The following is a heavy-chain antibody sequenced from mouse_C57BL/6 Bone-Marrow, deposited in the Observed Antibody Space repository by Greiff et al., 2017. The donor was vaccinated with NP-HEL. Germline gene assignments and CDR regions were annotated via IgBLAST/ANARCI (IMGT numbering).Heavy chain of an antibody. J-gene: IGHJ2*01. CDR2: INPYNGGT. CDR1: GYTFTDYY. Sequence: SGPVLVKPGASVKMSCKASGYTFTDYYMNWVKQSHGKSLEWIGVINPYNGGTSYNQKFKGKATLTVDKSSSTAYMELNSLTSEDSAVYYCARTPHYYGSSSLFDYWGQGTTLTVSS. D-gene: IGHD1-1*01. V-gene: IGHV1-19*01. CDR3: ARTPHYYGSSSLFDY.